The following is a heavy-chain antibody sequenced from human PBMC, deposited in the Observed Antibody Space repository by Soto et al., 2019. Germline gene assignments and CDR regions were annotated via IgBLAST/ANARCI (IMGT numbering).Heavy chain of an antibody. J-gene: IGHJ4*02. CDR1: GYSFTDYW. CDR3: ARRTLITLIRGVNYFDY. D-gene: IGHD3-10*01. V-gene: IGHV5-51*01. Sequence: PGAALKISCKGSGYSFTDYWIGWVRQMPGKRLEGMGIVYPGDSVTRYSPPFQGQVAFAVDTSINTAYLQWTSLKASDTAMYYCARRTLITLIRGVNYFDYWGPGTLVTVSS. CDR2: VYPGDSVT.